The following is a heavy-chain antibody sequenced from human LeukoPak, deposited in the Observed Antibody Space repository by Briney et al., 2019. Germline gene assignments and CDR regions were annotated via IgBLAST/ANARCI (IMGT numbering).Heavy chain of an antibody. CDR1: GYTFTSYG. J-gene: IGHJ3*02. Sequence: ASVKVSCKASGYTFTSYGISWVRQAPGQGLEWMGWISAYNSNTNYVQKLQGRVTMTTDASTSTAYMELRSLTSDDTAVYYCARDRPFEIVAHDAFDIWGQGTMVTVSA. CDR3: ARDRPFEIVAHDAFDI. CDR2: ISAYNSNT. V-gene: IGHV1-18*01. D-gene: IGHD5-12*01.